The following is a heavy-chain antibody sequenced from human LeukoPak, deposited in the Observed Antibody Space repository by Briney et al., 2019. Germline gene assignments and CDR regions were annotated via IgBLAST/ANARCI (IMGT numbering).Heavy chain of an antibody. J-gene: IGHJ5*02. Sequence: SETLSLTCAVYGGSFSGYYWSWIRQPPGKGLEWIGEINHSGSTNYNPSLKSRVTISVDTSKNQFSLKLSSVTAADTAVYYCARHSGYCSSTSCSYYNWFDPWGQGTLVTVSS. V-gene: IGHV4-34*01. D-gene: IGHD2-2*01. CDR1: GGSFSGYY. CDR2: INHSGST. CDR3: ARHSGYCSSTSCSYYNWFDP.